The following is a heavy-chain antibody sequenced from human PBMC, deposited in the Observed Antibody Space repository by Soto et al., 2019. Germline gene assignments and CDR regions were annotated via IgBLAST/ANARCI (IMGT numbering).Heavy chain of an antibody. D-gene: IGHD2-8*01. Sequence: ASVKVSCKASGYTLTSYDINWVRQATGQGLEWMGWMNPNSGDRGYAQRFQGRVSMTIDTSTTTAYMELRTLTSDDTAVYYCAKNGQPPYYYYGLDVWGQGTTVTVSS. V-gene: IGHV1-8*01. CDR1: GYTLTSYD. CDR3: AKNGQPPYYYYGLDV. CDR2: MNPNSGDR. J-gene: IGHJ6*02.